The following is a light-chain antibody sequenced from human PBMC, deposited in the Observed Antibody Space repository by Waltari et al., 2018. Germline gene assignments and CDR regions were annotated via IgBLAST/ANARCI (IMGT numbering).Light chain of an antibody. J-gene: IGKJ1*01. CDR2: KAS. V-gene: IGKV1-5*03. CDR3: QQYNSYSRRT. CDR1: QSVSSW. Sequence: DIQMTQSPSTMSASVGDRVTIHCRASQSVSSWLAWYQQKPRKAPNLLIYKASTLESGVPSRFSGSGSGTEFTLTISSLQPDDFATYYCQQYNSYSRRTFGQGTKVEI.